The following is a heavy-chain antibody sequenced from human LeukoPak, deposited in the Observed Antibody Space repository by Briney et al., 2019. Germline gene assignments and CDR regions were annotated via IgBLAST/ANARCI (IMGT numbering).Heavy chain of an antibody. D-gene: IGHD3-3*01. CDR3: ARTRIEGFASGYSTYGMDV. J-gene: IGHJ6*04. CDR2: IYYSGST. Sequence: SETLSLTCTVSGGSISNYYWSWIRQPPGKGLEWIGYIYYSGSTNYNPSLKSRVTISVDTSKNQFSLKLSSVTAADTAVYYCARTRIEGFASGYSTYGMDVWGEGTKASVSS. CDR1: GGSISNYY. V-gene: IGHV4-59*01.